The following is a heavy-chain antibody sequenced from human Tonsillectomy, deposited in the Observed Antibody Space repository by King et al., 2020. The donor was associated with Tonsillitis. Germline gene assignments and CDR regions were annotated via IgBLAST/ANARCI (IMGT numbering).Heavy chain of an antibody. V-gene: IGHV5-51*01. CDR3: ARSRHDLHYYYGMDV. Sequence: VQLVESGAEVKKPGESLKISCKGSGYSFTSYWIGWVRQMPGKGLEWMGIIYPGDSDTRYSPSFQGQVTISADKSISTAYLQWSSLKASDTAMYYCARSRHDLHYYYGMDVWGQGTTVTVSS. CDR1: GYSFTSYW. D-gene: IGHD3-3*01. J-gene: IGHJ6*02. CDR2: IYPGDSDT.